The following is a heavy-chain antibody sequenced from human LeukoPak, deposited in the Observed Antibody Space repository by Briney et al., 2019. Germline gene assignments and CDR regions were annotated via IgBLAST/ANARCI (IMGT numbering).Heavy chain of an antibody. CDR2: INPNSGGT. Sequence: ASVKVSCKASGYTFAGYYMHWVRQAPGQGLEWMGWINPNSGGTNYAQKFQGRVTMTRDTSISTAYMELSRLRSDDTAVYYCARVYSSGRYGDYWGQGTLVTVSS. V-gene: IGHV1-2*02. CDR3: ARVYSSGRYGDY. D-gene: IGHD6-19*01. J-gene: IGHJ4*02. CDR1: GYTFAGYY.